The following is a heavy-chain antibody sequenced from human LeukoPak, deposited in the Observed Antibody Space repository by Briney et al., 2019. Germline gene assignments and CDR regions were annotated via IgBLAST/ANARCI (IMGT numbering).Heavy chain of an antibody. CDR3: AGARQSRTEDY. CDR2: IYYSGST. Sequence: SETLSLTCTVSGGSISCTSYYWGWIRQPPGKGLEWIGSIYYSGSTNYNPSLKSRVTISVDKSKNQFSLKLSSVTAADTAVYYCAGARQSRTEDYWGQGTLVTVSS. D-gene: IGHD1-1*01. J-gene: IGHJ4*02. CDR1: GGSISCTSYY. V-gene: IGHV4-39*07.